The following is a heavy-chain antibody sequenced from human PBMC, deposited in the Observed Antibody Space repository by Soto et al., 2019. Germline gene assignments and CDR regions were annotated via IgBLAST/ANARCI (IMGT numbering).Heavy chain of an antibody. CDR1: GYSFTSYW. Sequence: PGESLKISCKGSGYSFTSYWINWVRQMPGKGLEWMGRIDPSDSYTNYNPSFQGHVTISADKSLSTAYLQWSSLKASDTAIYYCARGGQQVVHTWVGPWGQGTLVTVSS. CDR2: IDPSDSYT. V-gene: IGHV5-10-1*01. D-gene: IGHD2-15*01. CDR3: ARGGQQVVHTWVGP. J-gene: IGHJ5*02.